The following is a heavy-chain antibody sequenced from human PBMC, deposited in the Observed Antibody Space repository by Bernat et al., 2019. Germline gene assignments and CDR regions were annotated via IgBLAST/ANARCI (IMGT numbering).Heavy chain of an antibody. Sequence: EVHLLESGGGLVQPGGSLRLSCAASGFYFSDYAMNWVRQSPGKGLEWISHVGGNGDPSEYADSVKGRFTISRDNSKSTLYLQMNSLRAEDTAVYYCAKDFVSRNGLYDAFDIWGQGTMVTVSS. V-gene: IGHV3-23*01. J-gene: IGHJ3*02. CDR2: VGGNGDPS. CDR3: AKDFVSRNGLYDAFDI. CDR1: GFYFSDYA.